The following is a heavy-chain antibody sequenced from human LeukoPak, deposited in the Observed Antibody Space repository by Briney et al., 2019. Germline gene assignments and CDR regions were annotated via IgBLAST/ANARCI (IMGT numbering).Heavy chain of an antibody. CDR2: IYYSGST. V-gene: IGHV4-30-4*01. CDR3: ARDLLNEGNHLDY. Sequence: SETLSLTCTVTGGSISSGDYYWSWIRQPPGKGLEWIGYIYYSGSTYYNPSLKSRVTISVDTSKNQFSLKLSSVTAADTAVYYCARDLLNEGNHLDYWGQGALVTVSS. J-gene: IGHJ4*02. CDR1: GGSISSGDYY. D-gene: IGHD4-23*01.